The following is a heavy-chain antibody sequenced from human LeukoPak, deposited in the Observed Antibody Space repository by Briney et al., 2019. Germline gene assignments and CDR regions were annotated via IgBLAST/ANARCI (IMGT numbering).Heavy chain of an antibody. D-gene: IGHD6-13*01. Sequence: SGTLSLTCSVSGGSISSSTYYWGWIRQPPGKGLEWIGNIYNSGSTYYNPSLKSRVTISVDTSKNQFSLKLSSVTAADTAVYYCARQAYSSNLGWFDPWGQGTLVTVSS. J-gene: IGHJ5*02. CDR3: ARQAYSSNLGWFDP. CDR2: IYNSGST. V-gene: IGHV4-39*01. CDR1: GGSISSSTYY.